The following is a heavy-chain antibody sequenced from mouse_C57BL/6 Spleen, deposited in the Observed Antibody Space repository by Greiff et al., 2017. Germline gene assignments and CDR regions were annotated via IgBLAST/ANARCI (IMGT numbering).Heavy chain of an antibody. CDR3: ARRGNGFDY. CDR1: GYTFTSYW. J-gene: IGHJ2*01. CDR2: IDPSDSYT. V-gene: IGHV1-59*01. Sequence: VQLQQPGAELVRPGTSVKLSCKASGYTFTSYWMHWVKQRPGQGLEWIGVIDPSDSYTNYNQKFKGKATLTVDTSSSTAYMQLSSLTSEDSAVYYCARRGNGFDYWGQGTTLTVSS.